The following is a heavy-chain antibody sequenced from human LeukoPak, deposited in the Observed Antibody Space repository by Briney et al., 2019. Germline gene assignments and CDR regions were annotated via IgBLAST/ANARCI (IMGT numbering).Heavy chain of an antibody. J-gene: IGHJ4*02. CDR1: GFSFNNYA. CDR3: ARDEGLGY. V-gene: IGHV3-23*01. Sequence: GGSLRLSCVASGFSFNNYAMNWVRQAPGKGLEWVSLIIGSSGSTFYADSVKGRFTISRDKSKNTLYLQMNSLRAEDTAVYYCARDEGLGYWGQGTLVTVSS. CDR2: IIGSSGST.